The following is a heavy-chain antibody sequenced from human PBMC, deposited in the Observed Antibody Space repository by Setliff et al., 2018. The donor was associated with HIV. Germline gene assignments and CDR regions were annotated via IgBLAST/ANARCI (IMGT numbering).Heavy chain of an antibody. D-gene: IGHD1-20*01. J-gene: IGHJ6*03. CDR2: IRSKANSYAT. CDR3: TPITGYYMDV. CDR1: GFTFSGSA. V-gene: IGHV3-73*01. Sequence: GGSLRLSCAGSGFTFSGSALNWVRQASGKGLEWVGRIRSKANSYATEYAASVKGRFTVPRDDSKNTAHLQMNSLKTEDTAVYYCTPITGYYMDVWGKGTTVTVSS.